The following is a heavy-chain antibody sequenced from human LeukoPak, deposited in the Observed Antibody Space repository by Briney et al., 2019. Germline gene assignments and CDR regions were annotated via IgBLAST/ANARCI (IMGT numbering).Heavy chain of an antibody. Sequence: SETLSLTCTVSGSSISSGYHYWGWIRQPPGKGLEWIGSIYESGRTHYNPSLRSRITISVDTSKNQFSLELSSVTAADTAVYYCARGDSSSWSLFDYWGQGTLVTVSS. J-gene: IGHJ4*02. V-gene: IGHV4-39*01. CDR1: GSSISSGYHY. CDR2: IYESGRT. CDR3: ARGDSSSWSLFDY. D-gene: IGHD6-13*01.